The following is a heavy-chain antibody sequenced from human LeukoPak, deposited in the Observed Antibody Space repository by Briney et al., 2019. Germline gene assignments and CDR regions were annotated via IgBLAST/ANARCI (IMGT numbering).Heavy chain of an antibody. Sequence: GGSLRLSCAASGFTFSSYAMSWVRQAPGKGLEWVSSISGSGGNTYYADSVKGRFTISRDNSKNTLYLQMNSLRAEDTAVYYCAKGNLNVVPAAASWCDPWGEGA. CDR1: GFTFSSYA. CDR2: ISGSGGNT. V-gene: IGHV3-23*01. D-gene: IGHD2-2*01. CDR3: AKGNLNVVPAAASWCDP. J-gene: IGHJ5*02.